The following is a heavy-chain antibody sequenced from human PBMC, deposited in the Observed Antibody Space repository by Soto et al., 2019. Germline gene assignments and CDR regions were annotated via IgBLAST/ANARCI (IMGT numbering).Heavy chain of an antibody. D-gene: IGHD6-6*01. J-gene: IGHJ6*02. V-gene: IGHV3-30*18. CDR3: AKEYSSSSADYYYYYGMDV. CDR2: ISYDGSNK. Sequence: QVQLVESGGGVVQPGRSLRLSCAASGFTFSSYGMHWVRQAPGKGLEWVAVISYDGSNKYYADSVKGRFTISRDNSKNTLYLQMNSLRAEDTAVYYCAKEYSSSSADYYYYYGMDVWGQGTTVTVSS. CDR1: GFTFSSYG.